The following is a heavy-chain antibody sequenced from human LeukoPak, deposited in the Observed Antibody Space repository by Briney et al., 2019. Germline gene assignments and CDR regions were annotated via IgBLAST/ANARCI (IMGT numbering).Heavy chain of an antibody. J-gene: IGHJ4*02. CDR3: ARVRYSYGYYFDY. D-gene: IGHD5-18*01. CDR2: IKQDGSEK. Sequence: PGGSLRLSCAASGFTFSSYWMTWVRQAPGKGLGWVANIKQDGSEKYYVDSVEGRFTISRDNAKNSLYLQMNSLRAEDTAVYYCARVRYSYGYYFDYWGQGTLVTVSS. V-gene: IGHV3-7*01. CDR1: GFTFSSYW.